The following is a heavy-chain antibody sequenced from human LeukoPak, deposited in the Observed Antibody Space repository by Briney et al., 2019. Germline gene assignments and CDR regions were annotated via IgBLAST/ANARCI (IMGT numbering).Heavy chain of an antibody. D-gene: IGHD6-25*01. CDR2: INTDGSSS. J-gene: IGHJ4*02. CDR1: GFTFSSYW. V-gene: IGHV3-74*01. Sequence: PGGSLRLPCAASGFTFSSYWMHWVRQAPGKGLMWVSRINTDGSSSTYADSVKGRFTISRDNAKDTLYLQMNSLRVEDTAVYYCTRRQRLTSFDYWGQGTLVSVAS. CDR3: TRRQRLTSFDY.